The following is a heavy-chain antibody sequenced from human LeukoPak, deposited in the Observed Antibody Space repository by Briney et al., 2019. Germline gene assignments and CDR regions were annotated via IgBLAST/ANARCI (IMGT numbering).Heavy chain of an antibody. Sequence: GGSLRLSCLASGFMFSNYWMAWVRQVPGKGLEWLANIHPDGSDKYYVDSVKGRFIISRDNAKNSLYLQMNSLRAEDTAVYYCARVVELYYYMDVWGKGTTVTVSS. CDR3: ARVVELYYYMDV. CDR2: IHPDGSDK. V-gene: IGHV3-7*01. D-gene: IGHD1-7*01. J-gene: IGHJ6*03. CDR1: GFMFSNYW.